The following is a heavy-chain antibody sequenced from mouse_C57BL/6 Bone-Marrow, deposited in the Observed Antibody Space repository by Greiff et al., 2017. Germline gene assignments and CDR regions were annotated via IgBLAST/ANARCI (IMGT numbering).Heavy chain of an antibody. D-gene: IGHD2-4*01. CDR3: AKRLYDYDGYYAMDY. V-gene: IGHV2-5*01. CDR1: GFSLTSYG. J-gene: IGHJ4*01. Sequence: QVHVKQSGPGLVQPSQSLSITCTVSGFSLTSYGVHWVRQSPGKGLEWLGVIWRGGSTDYNAAFMSRLSITKDNSKSQVFFKMNSLQADDTAIYYCAKRLYDYDGYYAMDYWGQGTSVTVSS. CDR2: IWRGGST.